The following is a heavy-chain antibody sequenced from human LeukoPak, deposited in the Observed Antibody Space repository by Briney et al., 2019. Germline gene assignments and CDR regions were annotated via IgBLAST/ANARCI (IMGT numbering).Heavy chain of an antibody. CDR1: GLTFSNSA. D-gene: IGHD2-2*01. CDR2: ISVGSDVI. V-gene: IGHV3-21*01. CDR3: ARGVDKYCSSTSCYRPLDP. Sequence: GGSLRLSCAVSGLTFSNSAMSWVRQAPGKGLEWVSAISVGSDVIYYADSVKGRFTISRDNAKNSLYLQMNSLRAEDTAVYYCARGVDKYCSSTSCYRPLDPWGQGTLVTVSS. J-gene: IGHJ5*02.